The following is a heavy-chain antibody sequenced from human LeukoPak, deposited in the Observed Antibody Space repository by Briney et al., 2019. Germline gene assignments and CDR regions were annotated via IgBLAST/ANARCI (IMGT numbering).Heavy chain of an antibody. CDR3: PRDWMVGATFEIQGPVDY. CDR2: ISSSSSYI. Sequence: GGSLRLSCAASGFTFSSYSMNWVRQAPGKGLEWVSSISSSSSYIYYADSVKGRFTISRDNAKNSLYLQMNSLRAGDTAVYYCPRDWMVGATFEIQGPVDYWGQGTLVTVSS. CDR1: GFTFSSYS. D-gene: IGHD1-26*01. V-gene: IGHV3-21*01. J-gene: IGHJ4*02.